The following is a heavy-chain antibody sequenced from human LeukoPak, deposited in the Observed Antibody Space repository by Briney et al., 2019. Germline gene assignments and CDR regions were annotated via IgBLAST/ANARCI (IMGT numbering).Heavy chain of an antibody. D-gene: IGHD4-17*01. CDR2: INHSGST. V-gene: IGHV4-34*01. J-gene: IGHJ4*02. CDR1: GGPFSGYY. Sequence: SETLSLTCAVYGGPFSGYYWSSIRQPPTKGLEWIGEINHSGSTNYNPSLKSRVTISVDTSKNQFSLKLSSVTAADTAVYYCARGPNVDYGDYFAGFDYWGQGTLVTVSS. CDR3: ARGPNVDYGDYFAGFDY.